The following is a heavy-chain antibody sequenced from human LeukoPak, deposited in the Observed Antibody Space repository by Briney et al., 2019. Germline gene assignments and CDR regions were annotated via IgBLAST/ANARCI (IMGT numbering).Heavy chain of an antibody. Sequence: PSETLSLTCTVSGGSISSSLYFWGWIRQPPGKGLEWIGSIYYSGSTYYNPSLKSRVTISVDTSKNQFSLKLSSVTAADTAVYYCARHIEGFDIWGQGTMVTVSS. D-gene: IGHD3-16*02. V-gene: IGHV4-39*01. J-gene: IGHJ3*02. CDR2: IYYSGST. CDR1: GGSISSSLYF. CDR3: ARHIEGFDI.